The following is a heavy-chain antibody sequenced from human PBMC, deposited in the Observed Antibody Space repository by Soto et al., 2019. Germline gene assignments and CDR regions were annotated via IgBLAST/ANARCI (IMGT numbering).Heavy chain of an antibody. CDR2: ISYEGSHT. Sequence: QVQLVESGGGVVQPGRSLRLSCAASGFIFSSYGMHWVRQAPGKGLEWVAVISYEGSHTYYADSVKGRFTITRDNSKNTLYLQRNSLRPEDTAVYYWATEVHCGGGSCSWSEGFDYWGQGTLLTVSS. J-gene: IGHJ4*02. CDR1: GFIFSSYG. V-gene: IGHV3-30*03. D-gene: IGHD2-15*01. CDR3: ATEVHCGGGSCSWSEGFDY.